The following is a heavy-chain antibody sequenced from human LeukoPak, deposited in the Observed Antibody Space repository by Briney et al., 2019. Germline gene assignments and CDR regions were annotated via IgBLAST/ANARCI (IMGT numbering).Heavy chain of an antibody. CDR3: ARAPYCSGGSCYSPFDY. CDR2: IKQDGSEK. V-gene: IGHV3-7*01. D-gene: IGHD2-15*01. Sequence: PGGSLRPSCAASGFTFSSYWMSWVRQAPGKGLEWVANIKQDGSEKYYVDSVKGRFTISRDNAKNSLYLQMNSLRAEDTAVYYCARAPYCSGGSCYSPFDYWGQGTLVTVSS. J-gene: IGHJ4*02. CDR1: GFTFSSYW.